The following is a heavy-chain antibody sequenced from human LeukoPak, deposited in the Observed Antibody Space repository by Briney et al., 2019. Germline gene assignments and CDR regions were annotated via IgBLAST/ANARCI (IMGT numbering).Heavy chain of an antibody. CDR2: IKQDGSEK. D-gene: IGHD1-26*01. V-gene: IGHV3-7*01. CDR3: ARDGVGASYLPNFDY. CDR1: GFTFSSYW. Sequence: SGGSLRLSCAASGFTFSSYWMSWVRQAPGKGLEWVANIKQDGSEKYYVDSVKGRFTISRDNAKNSLYLQMNSLRAEDTAVYYCARDGVGASYLPNFDYWGQGTPVTVSS. J-gene: IGHJ4*02.